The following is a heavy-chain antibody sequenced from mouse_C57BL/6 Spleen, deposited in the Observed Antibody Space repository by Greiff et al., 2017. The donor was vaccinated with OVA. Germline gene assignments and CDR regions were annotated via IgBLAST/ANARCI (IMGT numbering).Heavy chain of an antibody. CDR3: ARPGYYGSSSNWYFDV. V-gene: IGHV1-59*01. J-gene: IGHJ1*03. CDR1: GYTFTSYW. CDR2: IDPSDSYT. D-gene: IGHD1-1*01. Sequence: VQLQQPGAELVRPGTSVKLSCKASGYTFTSYWMHWVKQRPGQGLEWIGVIDPSDSYTNYNQKFKGKATLTVDTSSSTAYMQLSSLTSEDSAVYYCARPGYYGSSSNWYFDVWGTGTTVTVSS.